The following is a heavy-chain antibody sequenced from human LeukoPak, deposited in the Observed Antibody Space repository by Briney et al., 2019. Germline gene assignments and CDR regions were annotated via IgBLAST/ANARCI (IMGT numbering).Heavy chain of an antibody. D-gene: IGHD6-19*01. CDR2: IYSSGST. J-gene: IGHJ4*02. Sequence: SETLSLTCTVSGGSLSSYYWSWIRQPAGKGLEWIGRIYSSGSTNYNPSLKSRVTMSVDTSKNQFSLELNSVTAADTAVYYCARGSSGWYSIDYWGQGTLVTVSS. CDR1: GGSLSSYY. CDR3: ARGSSGWYSIDY. V-gene: IGHV4-4*07.